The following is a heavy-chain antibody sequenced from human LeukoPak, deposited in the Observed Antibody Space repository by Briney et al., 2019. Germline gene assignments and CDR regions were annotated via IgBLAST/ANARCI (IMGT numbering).Heavy chain of an antibody. D-gene: IGHD3-22*01. V-gene: IGHV3-9*01. CDR2: ISWNSGSI. J-gene: IGHJ4*02. CDR3: AKDRFYDSSGSFDY. Sequence: GRSLRLFCAASGFTCDDYAMHWVRQAPGKGLEWVSGISWNSGSIGYADYVKGRFTISRDNAKNSLYLQMNSLRAEDTALYYCAKDRFYDSSGSFDYWGQGTLVTVSS. CDR1: GFTCDDYA.